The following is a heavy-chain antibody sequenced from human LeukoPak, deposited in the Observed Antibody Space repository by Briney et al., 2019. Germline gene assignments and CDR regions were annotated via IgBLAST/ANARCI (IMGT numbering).Heavy chain of an antibody. CDR3: ARGLRYYYYMDV. J-gene: IGHJ6*03. Sequence: GASVKVSCKASGYTFTSYDINWVRQATGQGLEWMGWMNPNSGNTGYAQKFQGRATITRNTSISTAYMELSSLRSEDTAVYYCARGLRYYYYMDVWGKGTTVTVSS. CDR1: GYTFTSYD. V-gene: IGHV1-8*03. CDR2: MNPNSGNT.